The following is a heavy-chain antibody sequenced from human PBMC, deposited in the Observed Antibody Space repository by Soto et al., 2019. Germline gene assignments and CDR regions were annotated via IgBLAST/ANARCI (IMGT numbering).Heavy chain of an antibody. CDR3: AKCLRRWTTVTTQIMEGRLVYYYGMDV. CDR1: GFTFSSYA. D-gene: IGHD4-17*01. V-gene: IGHV3-23*01. Sequence: GGSLRLSCAASGFTFSSYAMSWVRQAPGKGLEWVSAISGSGGSTYYADSVKGRFTISRDNSKNTLYLQMNSLRAEDTAVYYCAKCLRRWTTVTTQIMEGRLVYYYGMDVWGQGTTVTVSS. J-gene: IGHJ6*02. CDR2: ISGSGGST.